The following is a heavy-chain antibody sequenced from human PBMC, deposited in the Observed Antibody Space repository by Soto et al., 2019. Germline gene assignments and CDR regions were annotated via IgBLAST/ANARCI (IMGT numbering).Heavy chain of an antibody. CDR3: AKDAVAYNGEWDWFDL. J-gene: IGHJ5*02. CDR2: IGGSGSSA. D-gene: IGHD3-10*01. V-gene: IGHV3-23*01. CDR1: GFTFKNFA. Sequence: ESGGGLVQPGGSLRLSCAASGFTFKNFAVSWVRQAPGKGMEWVSAIGGSGSSANYADSVKGRFTVSRDDSKSNLYLQMSGLRVDDTALYYCAKDAVAYNGEWDWFDLWGQGTLVTVSS.